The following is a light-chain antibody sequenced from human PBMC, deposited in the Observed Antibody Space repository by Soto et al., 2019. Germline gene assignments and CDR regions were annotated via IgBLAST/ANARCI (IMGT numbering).Light chain of an antibody. Sequence: EIVLTQSPGALSLSPGERATLSCRTSQSVSSSYLAWYQQKPGQAPRRLIYGASSRATGIPARFSGRGAGTDFTLTISGLDPEDSAVYYWQQYGSSPRTFGPGTKVEVK. V-gene: IGKV3-20*01. J-gene: IGKJ1*01. CDR1: QSVSSSY. CDR2: GAS. CDR3: QQYGSSPRT.